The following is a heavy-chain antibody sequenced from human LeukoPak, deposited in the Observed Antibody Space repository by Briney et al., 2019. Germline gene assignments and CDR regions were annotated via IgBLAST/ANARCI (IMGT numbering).Heavy chain of an antibody. Sequence: PSGTLSLTCDVSGDSISSYYWSWIRQPAGKGLEWLGRIYPSGSANYNPSLKSRGTMSVDTSKNQFSLRLSSVTAADTAVYFCARDYNNWYFDLWGRGTLVTVSS. J-gene: IGHJ2*01. CDR2: IYPSGSA. V-gene: IGHV4-4*07. D-gene: IGHD5-24*01. CDR3: ARDYNNWYFDL. CDR1: GDSISSYY.